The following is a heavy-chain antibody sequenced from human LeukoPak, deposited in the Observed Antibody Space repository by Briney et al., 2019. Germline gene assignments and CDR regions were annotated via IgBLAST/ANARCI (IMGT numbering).Heavy chain of an antibody. J-gene: IGHJ4*02. CDR3: ARDPYSGSPYYFDY. Sequence: ASVKVSCKASGYTFTSYGISWVRQAPGQGLEWMGWISVYNGNTNYAQKLRGRVTMTTDTSTSTAYMELRSLRSDDTAVYYCARDPYSGSPYYFDYWGQGTLVTVSS. CDR2: ISVYNGNT. D-gene: IGHD1-26*01. CDR1: GYTFTSYG. V-gene: IGHV1-18*01.